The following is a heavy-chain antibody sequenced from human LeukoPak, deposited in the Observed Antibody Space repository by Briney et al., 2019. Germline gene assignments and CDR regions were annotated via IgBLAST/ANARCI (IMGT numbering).Heavy chain of an antibody. CDR3: AREVYGGNLAWDYYYYYMDV. CDR1: GDSVSSNSAA. J-gene: IGHJ6*03. Sequence: SQTLSLTCAISGDSVSSNSAAWNWIRQSPSRGLEWLGRTYYRSKWYNDYAVSVKSRITINPDTSKNQFSLQLNSVTPEDTAVYYCAREVYGGNLAWDYYYYYMDVWGKGTRVTVSS. CDR2: TYYRSKWYN. V-gene: IGHV6-1*01. D-gene: IGHD4-23*01.